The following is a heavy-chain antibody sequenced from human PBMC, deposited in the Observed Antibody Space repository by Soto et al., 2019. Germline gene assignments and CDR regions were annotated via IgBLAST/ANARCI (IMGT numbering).Heavy chain of an antibody. V-gene: IGHV1-69*04. CDR2: IIPILGIA. D-gene: IGHD3-16*01. Sequence: ASVKVSCKASGGTFSSYTISWVRQAPGQGLEWMGRIIPILGIANYAQKFQGRVTITADKSTSTAYMELSSLRSEDTAVYYCARDGVSYYFDYWGQGTLVTVSS. CDR1: GGTFSSYT. J-gene: IGHJ4*02. CDR3: ARDGVSYYFDY.